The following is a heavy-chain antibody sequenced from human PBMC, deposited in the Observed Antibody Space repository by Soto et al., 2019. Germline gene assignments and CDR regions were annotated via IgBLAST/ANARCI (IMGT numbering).Heavy chain of an antibody. Sequence: SETLSLTCSVSGGSISSYYWSWIRQPPGKGLEWIGYIYYSGSTNYNPSPKSRVTISVDTSKNQFSLKLSSVTAADTAVYYCASTPIYSGYFPHYYYYMDVWGKGTTVTVSS. CDR3: ASTPIYSGYFPHYYYYMDV. D-gene: IGHD5-12*01. CDR1: GGSISSYY. V-gene: IGHV4-59*01. CDR2: IYYSGST. J-gene: IGHJ6*03.